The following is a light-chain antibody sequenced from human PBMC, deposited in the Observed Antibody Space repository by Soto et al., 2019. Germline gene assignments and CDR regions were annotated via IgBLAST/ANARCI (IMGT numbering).Light chain of an antibody. CDR2: AAS. V-gene: IGKV3-15*01. CDR3: QQYNNWPLT. J-gene: IGKJ4*01. Sequence: EIVMTQSPATLSVSPGERATLSCRASQSVNSNLAWYQQKPGQAPRLLIYAASTRATDIPAGFSGSGGGTEFTLTISSLQSEDFAVYYCQQYNNWPLTFGGGTKVEIK. CDR1: QSVNSN.